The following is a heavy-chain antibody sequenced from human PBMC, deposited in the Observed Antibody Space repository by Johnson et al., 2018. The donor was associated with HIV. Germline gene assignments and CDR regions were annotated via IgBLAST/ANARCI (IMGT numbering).Heavy chain of an antibody. Sequence: VQLVESGGGLVQPGGSLRLSCAASGFTVIGNYMSWVRQAPGKGLEWVSVIYSGGSTYYADSVKGRFTISRDNSKNTLYLQMNSLRAGDTAVYYCARVTHSYGYWGACDIWGQGTMVTVSS. CDR3: ARVTHSYGYWGACDI. CDR1: GFTVIGNY. CDR2: IYSGGST. D-gene: IGHD5-18*01. J-gene: IGHJ3*02. V-gene: IGHV3-66*01.